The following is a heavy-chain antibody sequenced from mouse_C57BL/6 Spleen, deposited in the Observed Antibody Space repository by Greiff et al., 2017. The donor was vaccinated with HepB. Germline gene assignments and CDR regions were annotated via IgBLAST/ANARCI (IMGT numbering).Heavy chain of an antibody. CDR2: ISHGGGST. V-gene: IGHV5-12*01. J-gene: IGHJ1*03. D-gene: IGHD1-1*01. CDR1: GFTFSDYY. CDR3: ARRGSFYYDGSSYWYFDV. Sequence: EVKLVESGGGLVQPGGSLNLSCAASGFTFSDYYMYWVRQTPAKRLAWVASISHGGGSTYYPDTVKGRFTISRDNAKTTLYLQMSRLKSEDTAMYYCARRGSFYYDGSSYWYFDVWGTGTTVTVSS.